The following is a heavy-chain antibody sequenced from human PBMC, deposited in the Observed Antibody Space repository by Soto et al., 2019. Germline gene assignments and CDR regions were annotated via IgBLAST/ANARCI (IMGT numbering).Heavy chain of an antibody. CDR2: IIPVFGTA. Sequence: AASVKVSCKASGGTFSRNAISWVRQAPGQGHEWMGGIIPVFGTANYAQKFQGRVTTTADESTSTAYLELSSLRSEDTALYYCARDGIINIWPYYFGMDVWGQGTTVTVSS. V-gene: IGHV1-69*13. CDR3: ARDGIINIWPYYFGMDV. CDR1: GGTFSRNA. J-gene: IGHJ6*02. D-gene: IGHD3-10*01.